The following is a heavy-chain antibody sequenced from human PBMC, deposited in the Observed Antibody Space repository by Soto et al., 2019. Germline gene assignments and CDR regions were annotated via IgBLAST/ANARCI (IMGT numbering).Heavy chain of an antibody. D-gene: IGHD1-7*01. CDR3: AGTTSHQWYYMDV. J-gene: IGHJ6*03. CDR2: IVVGSGNT. CDR1: GYTFTSYI. Sequence: SVKVSCKASGYTFTSYIVNWVRQASGQGLEWLGWIVVGSGNTNYAQKFQERVTITRDMSTSTAYMELSSLRSEDTAVYYCAGTTSHQWYYMDVWGKGTTVTVSS. V-gene: IGHV1-58*01.